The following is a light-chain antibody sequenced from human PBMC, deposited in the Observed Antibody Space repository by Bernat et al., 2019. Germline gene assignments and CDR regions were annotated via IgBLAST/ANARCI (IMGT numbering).Light chain of an antibody. Sequence: QSVLTQPPSASGSPGQSVTISRIGTSSDVGGYNYVSWYQQHPGKAPKLMIYEVNKRPSGVPDRFSASKSGITASLTVSGLQAEDEADYYCSSYAGSNNWVFGGGTKLTVL. CDR2: EVN. J-gene: IGLJ2*01. V-gene: IGLV2-8*01. CDR3: SSYAGSNNWV. CDR1: SSDVGGYNY.